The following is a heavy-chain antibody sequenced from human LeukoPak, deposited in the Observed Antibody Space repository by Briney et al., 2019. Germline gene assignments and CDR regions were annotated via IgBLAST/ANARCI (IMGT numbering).Heavy chain of an antibody. CDR2: INPNSGGT. CDR3: ARGRFTLEYSSSSVDY. D-gene: IGHD6-6*01. Sequence: ASVKVSCKASGYTFTSYGISWVRQAPGQGLEWMGWINPNSGGTNYAQKFQGRVTMTRDTSISTAYMELSRLRSDDTAVYYCARGRFTLEYSSSSVDYWGQGTLVTVSS. CDR1: GYTFTSYG. V-gene: IGHV1-2*02. J-gene: IGHJ4*02.